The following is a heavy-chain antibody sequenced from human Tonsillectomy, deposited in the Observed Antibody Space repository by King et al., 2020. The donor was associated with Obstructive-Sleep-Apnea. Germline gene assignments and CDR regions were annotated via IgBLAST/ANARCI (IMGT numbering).Heavy chain of an antibody. J-gene: IGHJ5*02. CDR2: ISXXGST. D-gene: IGHD1-14*01. V-gene: IGHV4-39*07. CDR3: SXXFXXDHXXXXWXDP. CDR1: GGSXTNDIYY. Sequence: QLQESGPGLVKPSETLSFICTVSGGSXTNDIYYWGWIRQPPGEGLEWIASISXXGSTXYNPSLRSRVTMSVDRSKNQFSLNLKSVTAADTAIYYCSXXFXXDHXXXXWXDPXXXGTLVTXXS.